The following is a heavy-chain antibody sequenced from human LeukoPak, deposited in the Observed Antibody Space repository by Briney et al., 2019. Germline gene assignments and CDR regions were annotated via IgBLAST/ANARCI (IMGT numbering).Heavy chain of an antibody. CDR3: AKHLGPRKTFDS. V-gene: IGHV3-33*06. J-gene: IGHJ4*02. CDR1: GFTFSSYG. Sequence: GGSLRLSCAASGFTFSSYGMHWVRQAPGKGLEWVAVIWYDGSNKYYADSVKGRFTISRDNSKNTLYLLMNSLRAEDTAIYYCAKHLGPRKTFDSWGQGTLVTVSS. CDR2: IWYDGSNK.